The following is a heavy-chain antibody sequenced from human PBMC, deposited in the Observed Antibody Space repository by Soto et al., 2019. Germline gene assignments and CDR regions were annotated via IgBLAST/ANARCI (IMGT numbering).Heavy chain of an antibody. CDR2: INHSVST. D-gene: IGHD2-15*01. V-gene: IGHV4-34*01. CDR3: TACIGGYYSGFDY. CDR1: GGSFSAYF. Sequence: SETLSLTCAVYGGSFSAYFWTWIRQPPGQGLEWLGEINHSVSTNFNPSLKRRLTISMDTSKNQFSLQLNSVTAADTAVYYCTACIGGYYSGFDYWGQGTLVTVSS. J-gene: IGHJ4*02.